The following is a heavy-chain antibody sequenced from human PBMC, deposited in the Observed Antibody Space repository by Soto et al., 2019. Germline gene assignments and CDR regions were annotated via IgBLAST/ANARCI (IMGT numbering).Heavy chain of an antibody. CDR3: ARGRTHLVLAYYDYYGMDV. J-gene: IGHJ6*02. CDR1: GGSLNGYY. Sequence: EPLSLTGAGDGGSLNGYYWSWIRQPPGKGLEWIGEINHSGSTNYNPSLKSRVTISVDMSKNQFSLKLTSVTAADTAVYYCARGRTHLVLAYYDYYGMDVWGQGPTVTVSS. CDR2: INHSGST. V-gene: IGHV4-34*01. D-gene: IGHD6-13*01.